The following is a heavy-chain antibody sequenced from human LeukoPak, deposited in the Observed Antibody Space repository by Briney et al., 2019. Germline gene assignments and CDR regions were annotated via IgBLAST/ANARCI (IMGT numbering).Heavy chain of an antibody. CDR3: AKSRDYFDY. J-gene: IGHJ4*02. CDR1: GLTFSSYA. CDR2: ISGSGDNT. V-gene: IGHV3-23*01. Sequence: GGSLRLSCAASGLTFSSYAMTWVRQAPGKGLEWVSAISGSGDNTYLADSVKGRFTISRDNSKSTLYLQMNSLRAEDTAVYYRAKSRDYFDYWGQGTLVTVSS.